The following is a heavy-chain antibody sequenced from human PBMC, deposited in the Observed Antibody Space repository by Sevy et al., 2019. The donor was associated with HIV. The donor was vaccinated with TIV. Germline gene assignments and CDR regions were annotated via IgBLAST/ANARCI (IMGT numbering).Heavy chain of an antibody. J-gene: IGHJ3*02. CDR1: GGSISSSSYY. CDR3: AAMGNDYGDYQGGAFDI. V-gene: IGHV4-39*01. Sequence: SETLSLTCTVSGGSISSSSYYWGWIRQPPGKGLEWIGSIYYSGSTYYNPSLKSPVTISVDTSKNQFSLKLSSVSAADTAVYYCAAMGNDYGDYQGGAFDIWGQWTMVTVSS. D-gene: IGHD4-17*01. CDR2: IYYSGST.